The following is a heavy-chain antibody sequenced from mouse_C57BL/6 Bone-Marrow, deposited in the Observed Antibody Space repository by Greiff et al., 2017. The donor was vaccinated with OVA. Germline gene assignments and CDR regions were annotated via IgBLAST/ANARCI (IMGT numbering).Heavy chain of an antibody. CDR1: GFNITDDY. CDR3: TRHYDGDY. V-gene: IGHV14-4*01. J-gene: IGHJ2*01. CDR2: IDPENGDT. Sequence: VQLQQSGAELVRPGASVKLSCTASGFNITDDYMHWVKQRPEQGLEWIGWIDPENGDTEYASKFQGKATITADTSSNTAYLQLSSLTSEDTAVYYCTRHYDGDYWGQGTTLTVSS. D-gene: IGHD1-2*01.